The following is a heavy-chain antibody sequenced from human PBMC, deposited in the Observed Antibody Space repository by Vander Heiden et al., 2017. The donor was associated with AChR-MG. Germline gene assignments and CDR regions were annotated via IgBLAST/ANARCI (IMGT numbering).Heavy chain of an antibody. Sequence: EVQLVESGGGLVKPGGSLRLSCAASGFTFSSYGMNWVRQAPGKGLEWVSSISSSSSYIYYADSVKGRFTISRDNAKNSLYLQMNSLRAEDTAVYYCARDPYYGSGSYYIDFDYWGQGTLVTVSS. CDR1: GFTFSSYG. CDR2: ISSSSSYI. D-gene: IGHD3-10*01. V-gene: IGHV3-21*01. J-gene: IGHJ4*02. CDR3: ARDPYYGSGSYYIDFDY.